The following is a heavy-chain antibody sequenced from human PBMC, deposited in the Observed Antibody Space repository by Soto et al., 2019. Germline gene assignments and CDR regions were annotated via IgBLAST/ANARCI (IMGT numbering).Heavy chain of an antibody. D-gene: IGHD4-17*01. CDR3: AKEHPDYGFDY. CDR1: GFTFSSYG. V-gene: IGHV3-30*18. CDR2: ISYDGSNK. J-gene: IGHJ4*02. Sequence: QVQVVESGGGVVQPGRSLRLSCAASGFTFSSYGMHWIRQAPGKGLEWVAVISYDGSNKYYADSVKGRFSISGDNSKNTLYMQMNLLRPEDTAVYYCAKEHPDYGFDYWGQGTLVTVSS.